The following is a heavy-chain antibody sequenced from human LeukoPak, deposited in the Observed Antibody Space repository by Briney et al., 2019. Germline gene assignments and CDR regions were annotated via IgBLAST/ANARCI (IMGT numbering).Heavy chain of an antibody. V-gene: IGHV1-46*01. D-gene: IGHD3-9*01. CDR2: INPSGGST. CDR3: ARDIRGTDYYDILTGFDY. CDR1: GYTFTSYY. Sequence: ASVKVSCKASGYTFTSYYMHWVRQAPGQGLEWMGIINPSGGSTSYAQKFQGRVTMTRDTSTSTVYMELSSLRSEDTAVYYCARDIRGTDYYDILTGFDYWGQGTLVTVSS. J-gene: IGHJ4*02.